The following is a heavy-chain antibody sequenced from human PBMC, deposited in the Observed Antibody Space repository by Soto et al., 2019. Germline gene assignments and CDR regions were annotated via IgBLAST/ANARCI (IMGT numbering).Heavy chain of an antibody. CDR3: AREGHDSSGYYYLIDY. D-gene: IGHD3-22*01. V-gene: IGHV1-18*04. Sequence: ASVKVSCKASGYTFTSCGISWVRQAPGQGLEWMGWISAYNGNTNYAQKLQGRVTMTTDTSTSTAYMELRSLRSDDTAVYYCAREGHDSSGYYYLIDYWGQGTLVTVSS. J-gene: IGHJ4*02. CDR2: ISAYNGNT. CDR1: GYTFTSCG.